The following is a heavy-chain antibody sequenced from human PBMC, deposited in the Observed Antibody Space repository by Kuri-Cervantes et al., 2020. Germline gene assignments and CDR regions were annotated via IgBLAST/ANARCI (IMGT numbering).Heavy chain of an antibody. CDR3: ARDTAVAANYYYYGMDV. Sequence: LSLTCAASGFTFSSYGMHWVRQAPGKGLEWVAVIWYDGSNKYYADSVKGRFTISRDNSKNTLYLQMNSLRAEDTAVYYCARDTAVAANYYYYGMDVWGQGTTVTVSS. V-gene: IGHV3-33*01. CDR2: IWYDGSNK. CDR1: GFTFSSYG. J-gene: IGHJ6*02. D-gene: IGHD6-19*01.